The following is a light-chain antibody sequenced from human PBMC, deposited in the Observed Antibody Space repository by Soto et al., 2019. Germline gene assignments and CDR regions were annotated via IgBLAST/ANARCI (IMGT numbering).Light chain of an antibody. CDR3: CSYAGSRNVV. J-gene: IGLJ2*01. CDR2: EGG. V-gene: IGLV2-23*01. Sequence: QSALTQPASVSGSPGQSITISCTATTSDVGSYNLVSWYQQHPGKAPRLMIYEGGKWPSGVPNRFSGSKSGNTASLTISGLQAEDEADYYCCSYAGSRNVVFGGGTKLTVL. CDR1: TSDVGSYNL.